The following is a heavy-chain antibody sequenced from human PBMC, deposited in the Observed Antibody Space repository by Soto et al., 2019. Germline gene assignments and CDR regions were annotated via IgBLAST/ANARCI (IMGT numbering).Heavy chain of an antibody. CDR3: ARVLDGSSWTSSMDV. V-gene: IGHV4-4*07. J-gene: IGHJ6*02. CDR1: GGSISSYY. D-gene: IGHD6-13*01. CDR2: IYTSGST. Sequence: TSETLSLTCTVSGGSISSYYWSWIRQPAGKGLEWIGRIYTSGSTNYNPSLKSRVTMSVDTSKNQFSLKLSSVTAADTAVYYCARVLDGSSWTSSMDVWGQGTTVTVSS.